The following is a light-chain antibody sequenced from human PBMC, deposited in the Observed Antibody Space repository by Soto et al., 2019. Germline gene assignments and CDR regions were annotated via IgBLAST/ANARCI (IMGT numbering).Light chain of an antibody. CDR1: QSVSTSY. CDR2: GAS. J-gene: IGKJ4*01. CDR3: QQYGSVPLT. V-gene: IGKV3-20*01. Sequence: EIGLTQSPGTLSLSPGERPTLSCRASQSVSTSYLAWYQQKPGQAPRLLIYGASSRATGIPDRFSGSGSGADFTLTISRLEPEDFAVYYCQQYGSVPLTFGGGTKVEIK.